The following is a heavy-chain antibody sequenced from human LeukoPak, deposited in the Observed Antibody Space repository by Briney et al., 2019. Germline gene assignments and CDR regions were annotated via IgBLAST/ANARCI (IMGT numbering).Heavy chain of an antibody. CDR2: IQFDGSNK. D-gene: IGHD6-19*01. Sequence: GGSLRLSCVTSGFIFSNYGMHWVRQAPGKGLEWLTFIQFDGSNKLYADSVKGRFTVSRDTSKNTVYLQMTSLRVEDTAVYYCARQSAVAYFDYWGQGTLVTVSS. CDR3: ARQSAVAYFDY. CDR1: GFIFSNYG. V-gene: IGHV3-30*19. J-gene: IGHJ4*02.